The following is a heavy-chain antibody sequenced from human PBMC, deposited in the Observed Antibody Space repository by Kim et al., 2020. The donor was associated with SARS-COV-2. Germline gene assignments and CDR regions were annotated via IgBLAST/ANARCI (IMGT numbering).Heavy chain of an antibody. CDR3: ATDHRGTFDN. J-gene: IGHJ4*02. D-gene: IGHD3-16*01. CDR2: INQFGREK. V-gene: IGHV3-7*03. CDR1: GFTFSGYW. Sequence: GGSLRLSCTASGFTFSGYWMTWVRQGPGKGLEWVANINQFGREKYFMDSVKGRFTISRDNARNSLYLRMDSLRAEDTAVYYCATDHRGTFDNWGQGTLVT.